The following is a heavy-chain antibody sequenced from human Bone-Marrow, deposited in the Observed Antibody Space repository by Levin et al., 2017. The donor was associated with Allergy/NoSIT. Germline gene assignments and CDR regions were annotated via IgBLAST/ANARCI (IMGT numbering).Heavy chain of an antibody. J-gene: IGHJ4*02. CDR2: VYYSGST. V-gene: IGHV4-59*08. CDR3: ARHAGPIHLWLMDY. D-gene: IGHD5-18*01. Sequence: SETLSLTCTVSGGSISTYYWSWIRRPPGKGLEWIGYVYYSGSTNYNPSLKSRVTMSVDTSKNHFSLKLSSVTAADTALYYCARHAGPIHLWLMDYWGQGTLVTVSS. CDR1: GGSISTYY.